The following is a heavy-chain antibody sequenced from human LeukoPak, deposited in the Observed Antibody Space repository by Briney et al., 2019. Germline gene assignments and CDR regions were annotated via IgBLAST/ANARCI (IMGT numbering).Heavy chain of an antibody. CDR2: IYHTGST. CDR1: GFTFSSYA. D-gene: IGHD6-13*01. V-gene: IGHV4-30-2*01. Sequence: LRLSCAASGFTFSSYAMSWVRQAPGKGLEWIGYIYHTGSTYYNPSLKSRVTVSLDRSKNQFSLKLSSVTAADTAVYYCARGVGAAGTADYWGQGTLVTVSS. CDR3: ARGVGAAGTADY. J-gene: IGHJ4*02.